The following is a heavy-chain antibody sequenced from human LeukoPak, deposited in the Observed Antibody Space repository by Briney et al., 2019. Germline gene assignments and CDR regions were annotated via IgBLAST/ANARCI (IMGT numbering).Heavy chain of an antibody. CDR2: IIPIFGTA. Sequence: SVKVSCKASEYTFTGHDVNWVRQAPGQGLEWMGGIIPIFGTANYAQKFQGRVTITADESTSTAYMELSSLRSEDTAVYYCAGGSVVVVAATSTVTTGGMDYWGQGTLVTVSS. CDR1: EYTFTGHD. CDR3: AGGSVVVVAATSTVTTGGMDY. V-gene: IGHV1-69*13. D-gene: IGHD2-15*01. J-gene: IGHJ4*02.